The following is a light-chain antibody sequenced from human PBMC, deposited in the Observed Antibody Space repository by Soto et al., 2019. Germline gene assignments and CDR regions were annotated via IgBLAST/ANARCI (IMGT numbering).Light chain of an antibody. CDR2: GAS. CDR1: QSVSSSY. J-gene: IGKJ1*01. CDR3: KQYGSSLWT. Sequence: EIVLTQSPGTLSLSPGERATLSCRASQSVSSSYLAWYQQKPGQAPRLLIYGASSRATGIPDRFSGSGSGTDFTLTISRLELEDFAVYYCKQYGSSLWTFGQGTKVEIK. V-gene: IGKV3-20*01.